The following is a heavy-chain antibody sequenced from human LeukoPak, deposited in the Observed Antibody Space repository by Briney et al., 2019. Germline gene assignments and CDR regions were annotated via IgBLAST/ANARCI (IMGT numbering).Heavy chain of an antibody. V-gene: IGHV4-59*08. J-gene: IGHJ4*02. CDR1: GGSISSYF. D-gene: IGHD1-26*01. Sequence: SETLSLTCTVSGGSISSYFCSWIRQPPGKGLEWIGYIYYSGSTNYNPSLKSRVTISVDTSKNQFSLKRSSVTAADTAVYYCARGPLGPTYFDYWGQGTLVTVSS. CDR3: ARGPLGPTYFDY. CDR2: IYYSGST.